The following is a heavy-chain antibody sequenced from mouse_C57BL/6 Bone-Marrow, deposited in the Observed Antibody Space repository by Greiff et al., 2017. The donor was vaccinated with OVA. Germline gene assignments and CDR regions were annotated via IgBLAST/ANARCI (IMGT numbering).Heavy chain of an antibody. CDR1: GFTFSDYY. CDR3: ARAPFRQVFDY. Sequence: EVQRVESEGGLVQPGSSMKLSCTASGFTFSDYYMAWVRQVPEKGLEWVANINYDGSSTYYLDSLKSRFIISRDNAKNILYLQMSSLKSEDTATYYCARAPFRQVFDYWGQGTTLTVSS. V-gene: IGHV5-16*01. J-gene: IGHJ2*01. D-gene: IGHD3-2*01. CDR2: INYDGSST.